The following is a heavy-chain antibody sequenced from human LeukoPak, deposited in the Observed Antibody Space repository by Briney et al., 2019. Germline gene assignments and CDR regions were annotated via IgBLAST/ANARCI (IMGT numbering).Heavy chain of an antibody. CDR1: GDSINSGHY. CDR2: IHHSGST. CDR3: ARGTDYYDSSGWLDP. D-gene: IGHD3-22*01. V-gene: IGHV4-38-2*02. J-gene: IGHJ5*02. Sequence: SETLSLTCTVSGDSINSGHYWDWIRQPPGRGLEWIGSIHHSGSTWYNPSLKSRVTISLDTSQTQISLRVTSVTAADTAVYYCARGTDYYDSSGWLDPWGQGTLVTVSS.